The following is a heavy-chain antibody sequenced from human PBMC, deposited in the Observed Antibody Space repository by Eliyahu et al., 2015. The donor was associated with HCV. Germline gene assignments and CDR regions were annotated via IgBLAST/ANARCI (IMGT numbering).Heavy chain of an antibody. CDR2: NPNSGNT. CDR3: ARGRGEPGDY. J-gene: IGHJ4*02. Sequence: NPNSGNTGYAQKFQGRVTMTRNTSISTAYMELSSLRSEDTAVYYCARGRGEPGDYWGQGTLVTVSS. V-gene: IGHV1-8*01. D-gene: IGHD1-14*01.